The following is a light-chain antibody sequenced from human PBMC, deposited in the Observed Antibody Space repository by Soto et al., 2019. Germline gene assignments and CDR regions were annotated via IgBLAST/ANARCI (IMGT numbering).Light chain of an antibody. CDR1: RSVSSSY. Sequence: EIVWTQSPGTLSLSPGERATLSCRASRSVSSSYVAWYQQKAGQAPRLPTYAAPRRATGIPDRFSGSGSAKEYTLPIRRLAPKVFAVYYCHLQDILGRGTRVDT. V-gene: IGKV3-20*01. CDR3: HLQDI. CDR2: AAP. J-gene: IGKJ3*01.